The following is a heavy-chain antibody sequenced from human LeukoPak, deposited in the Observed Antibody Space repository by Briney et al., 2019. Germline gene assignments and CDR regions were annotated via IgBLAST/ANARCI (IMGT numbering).Heavy chain of an antibody. J-gene: IGHJ3*02. CDR3: ATVLRYFDWPRAPKTHDAFDI. Sequence: GGSLRLSCAASGFTFSSYWMSWVRQAPGKGLEWVANIKQDGSEKYYVDSVKGRFTISRDNAKNSLYLQMSSLRAEDTAVYYCATVLRYFDWPRAPKTHDAFDIWGQGTMVTVSS. D-gene: IGHD3-9*01. CDR2: IKQDGSEK. V-gene: IGHV3-7*01. CDR1: GFTFSSYW.